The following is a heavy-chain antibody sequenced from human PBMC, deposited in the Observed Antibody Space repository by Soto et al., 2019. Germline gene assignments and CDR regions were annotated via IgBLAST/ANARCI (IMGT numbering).Heavy chain of an antibody. CDR1: GFTFSNYA. V-gene: IGHV3-23*01. CDR2: IDESGTNT. CDR3: AKESLGRHFDFDY. J-gene: IGHJ4*02. D-gene: IGHD3-10*01. Sequence: GGSLRLSCAASGFTFSNYALSWVRQAPGKGLEWVSGIDESGTNTYYADSVKGRFTISRDNSRNTLYLETNSLRAEDTAVYHCAKESLGRHFDFDYWGQGTLVTVSS.